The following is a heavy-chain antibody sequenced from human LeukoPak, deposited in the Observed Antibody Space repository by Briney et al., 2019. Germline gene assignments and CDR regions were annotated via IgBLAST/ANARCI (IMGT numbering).Heavy chain of an antibody. CDR2: IIPIFGTA. V-gene: IGHV1-69*01. D-gene: IGHD1-26*01. CDR1: GGTFSSYA. J-gene: IGHJ6*04. CDR3: AAEEVGGSYSGYYYYGMDV. Sequence: SVKVSCKASGGTFSSYAISWVRQAPGQGLEWMGGIIPIFGTANYAQKFQGRVTITADESTSTAYMELSSLRSEDTAVYYCAAEEVGGSYSGYYYYGMDVWGKGTTVTASS.